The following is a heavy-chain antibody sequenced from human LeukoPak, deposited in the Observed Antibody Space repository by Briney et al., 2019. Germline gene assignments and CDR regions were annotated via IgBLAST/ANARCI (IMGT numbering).Heavy chain of an antibody. CDR2: IYPGDSDT. Sequence: PGESLKISCKGSGYSFTSDWIGWVRQMPGKGLEWMGIIYPGDSDTRYSPSCQGQVTISADKSISTAYLQWRSLKACDSAMYYCDSYGDYPQFQHGGQGTLVTVSS. D-gene: IGHD4-17*01. CDR1: GYSFTSDW. V-gene: IGHV5-51*01. J-gene: IGHJ1*01. CDR3: DSYGDYPQFQH.